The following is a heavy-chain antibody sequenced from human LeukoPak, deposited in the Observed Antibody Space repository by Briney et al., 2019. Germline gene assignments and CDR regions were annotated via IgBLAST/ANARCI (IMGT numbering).Heavy chain of an antibody. J-gene: IGHJ1*01. D-gene: IGHD3-9*01. CDR1: GFTFRIYA. V-gene: IGHV3-23*01. CDR2: ISGSDAST. CDR3: TSRYIDDWYAY. Sequence: GGSLRLSCAASGFTFRIYAMSWVRQAPGKGLEWVSGISGSDASTFYADSVKGRFTISRDNSKNTLYLQMNSLRLEDTAVYYCTSRYIDDWYAYWGQGTLVTVSS.